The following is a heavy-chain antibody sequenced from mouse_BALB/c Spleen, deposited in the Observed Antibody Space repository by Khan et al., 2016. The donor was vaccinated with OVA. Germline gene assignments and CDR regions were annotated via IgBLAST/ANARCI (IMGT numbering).Heavy chain of an antibody. J-gene: IGHJ2*01. V-gene: IGHV1S81*02. CDR2: TNPTNGRT. CDR1: GYTFTSYW. CDR3: ARIKKIVATYFDY. D-gene: IGHD1-1*01. Sequence: QVQLQQSGAELVKAGASVKMSCKASGYTFTSYWMHWVKQRLGQGLEWFAETNPTNGRTYYTEKFKSKATLTVDKSSSTAYMLLSGPTFEDSAVYYCARIKKIVATYFDYWGQGTTLTVS.